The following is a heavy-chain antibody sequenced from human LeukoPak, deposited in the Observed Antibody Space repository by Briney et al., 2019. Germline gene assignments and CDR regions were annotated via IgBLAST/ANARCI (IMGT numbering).Heavy chain of an antibody. J-gene: IGHJ3*02. D-gene: IGHD3-22*01. CDR3: ARDSDSSGYLAALDAFDI. CDR2: ISYDGSNK. Sequence: GRSLRLSCAASGFTFSSYAMHWVRQAPGKGLEWVAVISYDGSNKYYADSVKGRFTISRDNSKNTLYLQMNSLRAEDTAVYYCARDSDSSGYLAALDAFDIWGQGTMVTVSS. CDR1: GFTFSSYA. V-gene: IGHV3-30*01.